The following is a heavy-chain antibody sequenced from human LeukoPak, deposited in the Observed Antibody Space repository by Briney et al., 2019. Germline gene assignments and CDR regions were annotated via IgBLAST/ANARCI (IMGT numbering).Heavy chain of an antibody. Sequence: GASLRLSCAASVSIFSDFWMSWVRKAPWKGLEWVDSIKEDGSEKNYVDSVKGRFIISKDNAKNSLYLQMNSLRAEDTAVYYCAREGSSWGYYFDYWGQGILVTVSS. CDR3: AREGSSWGYYFDY. CDR1: VSIFSDFW. J-gene: IGHJ4*02. D-gene: IGHD6-13*01. V-gene: IGHV3-7*03. CDR2: IKEDGSEK.